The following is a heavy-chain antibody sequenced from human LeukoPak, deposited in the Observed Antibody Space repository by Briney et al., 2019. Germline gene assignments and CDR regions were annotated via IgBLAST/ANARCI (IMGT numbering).Heavy chain of an antibody. J-gene: IGHJ5*02. D-gene: IGHD3-3*01. CDR3: ARDYLDYDFWSGYYGNWFDP. Sequence: GASVKVSCKASGYTFTGDYMHWVRQAPGQGLEWMGRINPNSGGTNYAQKFQGRVTMTRDTSISTAYMELSRLRSDDTAVYYCARDYLDYDFWSGYYGNWFDPWGQGTLVTVSS. CDR1: GYTFTGDY. V-gene: IGHV1-2*06. CDR2: INPNSGGT.